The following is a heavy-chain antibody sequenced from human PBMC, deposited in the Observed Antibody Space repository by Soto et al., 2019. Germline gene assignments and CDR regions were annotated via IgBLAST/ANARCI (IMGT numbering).Heavy chain of an antibody. CDR3: AREAYSYGSGSLDY. CDR2: INHSGST. J-gene: IGHJ4*02. CDR1: GGSFSGYY. Sequence: SETLSLTCAVYGGSFSGYYWSWIRQPPGRGLEWIGEINHSGSTNYNPSLKSRVTISVDTSKNQFSLKLSSVTAADTAVYYCAREAYSYGSGSLDYWGQGTLVTVSS. D-gene: IGHD3-10*01. V-gene: IGHV4-34*01.